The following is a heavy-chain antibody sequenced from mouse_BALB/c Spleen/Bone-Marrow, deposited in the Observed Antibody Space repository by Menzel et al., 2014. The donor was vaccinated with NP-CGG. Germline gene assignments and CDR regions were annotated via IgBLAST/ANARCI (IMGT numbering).Heavy chain of an antibody. V-gene: IGHV14-3*02. J-gene: IGHJ4*01. CDR1: GFNIKDTY. Sequence: EVKLVESGAELVKPGASVKLSCTASGFNIKDTYMHWVKQRPEQGLEWIGSIDPANGNTKYDPKFQGKVPITADTSSNTAFLQVKSLTSEDTAVYCSAGKEYYGDYYYAMNYWGQETSVTGSS. D-gene: IGHD2-13*01. CDR3: AGKEYYGDYYYAMNY. CDR2: IDPANGNT.